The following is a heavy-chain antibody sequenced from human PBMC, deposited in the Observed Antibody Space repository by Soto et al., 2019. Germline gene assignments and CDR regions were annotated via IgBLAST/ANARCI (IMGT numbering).Heavy chain of an antibody. Sequence: GESLKISCAASGFNFSSHGLHWVRQAPGKGLEWVAVISYDGSHKLSTESVKGRFTISRDNAKNSLYLQMNSLRAEDTAVYYCARDRYSYYDFWSGSLPYYYYGMDVWGQGTTVTVSS. V-gene: IGHV3-30*03. CDR2: ISYDGSHK. CDR3: ARDRYSYYDFWSGSLPYYYYGMDV. J-gene: IGHJ6*02. CDR1: GFNFSSHG. D-gene: IGHD3-3*01.